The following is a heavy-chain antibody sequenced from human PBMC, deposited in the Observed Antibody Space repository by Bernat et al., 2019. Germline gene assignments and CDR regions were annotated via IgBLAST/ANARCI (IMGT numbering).Heavy chain of an antibody. CDR3: ARYGSGGAFDI. CDR2: IYSGGST. CDR1: GFTVSSND. D-gene: IGHD3-10*01. V-gene: IGHV3-53*04. Sequence: EVQLVESGGGLVQPGGSLRLSCAASGFTVSSNDMSWVRQAPGKGVEWVSVIYSGGSTYYADSVKGRFTISRHNSKNTLYLQMNSLRAEDTAVYYCARYGSGGAFDIWGQGTMVTVSS. J-gene: IGHJ3*02.